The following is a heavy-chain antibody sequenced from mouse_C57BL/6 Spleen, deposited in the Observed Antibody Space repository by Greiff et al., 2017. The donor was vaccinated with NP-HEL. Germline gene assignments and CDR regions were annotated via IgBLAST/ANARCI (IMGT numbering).Heavy chain of an antibody. CDR3: ERRGIYYYGSSPYFDY. CDR2: FHPYNDDT. V-gene: IGHV1-47*01. Sequence: QVQLQQSGAELVKPGASVKMSCKASGYTFTTYPIEWMKQNHGKSLEWIGNFHPYNDDTKYNEKFKGKATLTVEKSSSTVYLELSRLTSDDSAVYYCERRGIYYYGSSPYFDYWGQGTTLTVSS. D-gene: IGHD1-1*01. J-gene: IGHJ2*01. CDR1: GYTFTTYP.